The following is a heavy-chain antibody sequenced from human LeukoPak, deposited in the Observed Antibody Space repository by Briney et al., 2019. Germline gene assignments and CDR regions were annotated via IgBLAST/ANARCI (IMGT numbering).Heavy chain of an antibody. J-gene: IGHJ4*02. Sequence: GGSLRLSCAASGFTFSDYYMSWIRQAPGKGLEWVSYISSSGSTIYYADSVKGRFTISRDNAKNSLYLQMNSLRAEDTAVYYCASALQWPPEDYWGQGTLVTVSS. V-gene: IGHV3-11*01. D-gene: IGHD6-19*01. CDR2: ISSSGSTI. CDR3: ASALQWPPEDY. CDR1: GFTFSDYY.